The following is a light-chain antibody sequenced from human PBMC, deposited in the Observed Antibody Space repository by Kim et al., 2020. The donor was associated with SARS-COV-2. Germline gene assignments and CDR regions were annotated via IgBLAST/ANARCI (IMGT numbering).Light chain of an antibody. V-gene: IGKV3-11*01. CDR3: QQRNNWPPWT. Sequence: SPGESATLSCRASQSVSSYLAWYQQKPGQAPRLLIYDASNRATGIPARFSGSGSGTDFTLTISSLEPEDFAVYYCQQRNNWPPWTFGQGTKVDIK. J-gene: IGKJ1*01. CDR1: QSVSSY. CDR2: DAS.